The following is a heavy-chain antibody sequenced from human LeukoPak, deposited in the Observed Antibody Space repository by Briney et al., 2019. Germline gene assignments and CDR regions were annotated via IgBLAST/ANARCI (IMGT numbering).Heavy chain of an antibody. CDR2: IYYSGST. CDR3: ARHENYYGSGSLWGEFDY. Sequence: SETLSLTCTVSGGSISSYYWSWIRQPPGKGLEWIEYIYYSGSTNYNPSLKSRVTISVDTSKNQFSLKLSSVTAADTAVYYCARHENYYGSGSLWGEFDYWGQGTLVTVSS. J-gene: IGHJ4*02. D-gene: IGHD3-10*01. CDR1: GGSISSYY. V-gene: IGHV4-59*08.